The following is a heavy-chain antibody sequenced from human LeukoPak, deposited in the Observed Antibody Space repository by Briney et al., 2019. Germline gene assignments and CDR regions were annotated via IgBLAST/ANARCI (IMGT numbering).Heavy chain of an antibody. CDR2: SYYRYKLCN. CDR1: GDILSSNSAA. D-gene: IGHD6-13*01. CDR3: ARDRYSSSWYWFDP. J-gene: IGHJ5*02. V-gene: IGHV6-1*01. Sequence: SQTLSLTCAISGDILSSNSAAWNWIRQPPSGGLDWLVRSYYRYKLCNDCAVSVKHRITNNPDTSMNQFSLQLNSVTPEDTAVYYCARDRYSSSWYWFDPWGQGTLVTVSS.